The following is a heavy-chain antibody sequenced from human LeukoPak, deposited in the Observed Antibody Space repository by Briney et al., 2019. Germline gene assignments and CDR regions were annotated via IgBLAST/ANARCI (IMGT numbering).Heavy chain of an antibody. J-gene: IGHJ4*02. V-gene: IGHV3-21*04. CDR2: ISSSSSYI. Sequence: GGSLRLSCAASGFTFSSYSMNWVRQAPGKGLEWVSSISSSSSYIYYADSVKGRFTISRDNSKHTLSLQMDSLRAEDTAVYYCAKTPIYDYVWGSYRQYYFDYWGQGTLVTVSS. D-gene: IGHD3-16*02. CDR3: AKTPIYDYVWGSYRQYYFDY. CDR1: GFTFSSYS.